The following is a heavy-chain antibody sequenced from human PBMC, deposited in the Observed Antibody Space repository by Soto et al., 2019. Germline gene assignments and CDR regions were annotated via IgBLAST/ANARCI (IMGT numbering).Heavy chain of an antibody. CDR2: ISGSGGST. Sequence: GGSLRLSCAASGFTFSSYAMSWVRQAPGKGLEWVSAISGSGGSTYYADSVKGRFTISRDNSKNTLYLQMNSLRAEDTAVYYCAKVSPTYYYGSGSYYKLGYYYGMDVWGQGTTVTVSS. CDR3: AKVSPTYYYGSGSYYKLGYYYGMDV. D-gene: IGHD3-10*01. J-gene: IGHJ6*02. V-gene: IGHV3-23*01. CDR1: GFTFSSYA.